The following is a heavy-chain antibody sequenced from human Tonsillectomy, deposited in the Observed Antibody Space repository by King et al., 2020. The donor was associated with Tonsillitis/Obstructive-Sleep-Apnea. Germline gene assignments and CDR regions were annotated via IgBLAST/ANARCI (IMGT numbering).Heavy chain of an antibody. J-gene: IGHJ4*02. D-gene: IGHD2-21*02. Sequence: VQLVESGGGLVQPGGSLRLSCAASGYTLSNYWMAWVRQAPGKGPEWVANINQDGTTKNHIDSVKGRFPISRDNAKNSLYLQMHSLRAEDTAFYYCARDVTGNLDFWGQGTLVTVSS. CDR3: ARDVTGNLDF. CDR2: INQDGTTK. CDR1: GYTLSNYW. V-gene: IGHV3-7*03.